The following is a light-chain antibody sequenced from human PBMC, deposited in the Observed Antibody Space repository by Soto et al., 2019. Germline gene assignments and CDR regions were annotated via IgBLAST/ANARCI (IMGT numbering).Light chain of an antibody. CDR1: SSDVGGYDY. J-gene: IGLJ2*01. CDR3: SSYTTIGTYVL. CDR2: EVT. Sequence: QSALTQPASVSGSPGQSITISCTGTSSDVGGYDYVSWYQQHPGKAPKLMIYEVTNRPSGVSNRFSGSKSGNTASLTISGLQAEDEADYFCSSYTTIGTYVLFGGGTKLTVL. V-gene: IGLV2-14*01.